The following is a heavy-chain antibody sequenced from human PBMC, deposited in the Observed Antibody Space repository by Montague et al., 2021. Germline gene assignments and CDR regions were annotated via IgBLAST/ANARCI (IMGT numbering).Heavy chain of an antibody. CDR1: GFTFSGYA. CDR2: TSATGGGT. CDR3: AKNRAAPGRSSFDY. V-gene: IGHV3-23*01. D-gene: IGHD6-13*01. J-gene: IGHJ4*02. Sequence: CLRLSCAASGFTFSGYAMSWVRQAPGKGLEWVSGTSATGGGTFYADSVKGRFIISRDNSKNTPFLQMNSLRADDTAVYYCAKNRAAPGRSSFDYWGQGTLVTVSS.